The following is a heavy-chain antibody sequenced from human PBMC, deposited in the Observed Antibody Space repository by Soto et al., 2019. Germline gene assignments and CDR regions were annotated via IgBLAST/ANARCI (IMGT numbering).Heavy chain of an antibody. CDR1: GFTFSRYD. V-gene: IGHV3-13*04. CDR2: IGTSGDT. D-gene: IGHD6-6*01. CDR3: DRGALGFDP. Sequence: EVQVVESGGGLVQPGGSLRLSCAASGFTFSRYDMHWVRQATGRGLEWVSGIGTSGDTYYAGSVKGRFTISRENAKNSVYLQMNSLRAGDTAVYYCDRGALGFDPWGQGTLVAVSS. J-gene: IGHJ5*02.